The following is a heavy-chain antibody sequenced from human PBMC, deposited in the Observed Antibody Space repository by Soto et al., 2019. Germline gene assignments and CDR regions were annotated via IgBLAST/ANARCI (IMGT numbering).Heavy chain of an antibody. J-gene: IGHJ6*02. Sequence: QVQLVQSGAEVKKPGSSVKVSCKASGGTFSSYTISWVRQAPGQGLEWMGRIIPILGIANYAQKFQGRVTITADKSTSTAYMELSSLRSEDTAVYYCARAPPVTTGRHYGMDVWGQGTTVTVSS. V-gene: IGHV1-69*02. D-gene: IGHD4-17*01. CDR2: IIPILGIA. CDR3: ARAPPVTTGRHYGMDV. CDR1: GGTFSSYT.